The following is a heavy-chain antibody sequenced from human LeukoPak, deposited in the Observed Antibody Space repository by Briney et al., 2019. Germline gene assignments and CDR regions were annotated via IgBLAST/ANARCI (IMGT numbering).Heavy chain of an antibody. CDR1: GYTFTSYD. CDR2: MGPRHGYT. J-gene: IGHJ4*02. Sequence: ASVKVSCKASGYTFTSYDINWVRQAAGQGLEWMGWMGPRHGYTGYAQNFQGRITMTRDTSISTAYMELSSLRSEDTAVYYCARDVVRDYYDSSGYYYYWGQGTLVTVSS. CDR3: ARDVVRDYYDSSGYYYY. D-gene: IGHD3-22*01. V-gene: IGHV1-8*01.